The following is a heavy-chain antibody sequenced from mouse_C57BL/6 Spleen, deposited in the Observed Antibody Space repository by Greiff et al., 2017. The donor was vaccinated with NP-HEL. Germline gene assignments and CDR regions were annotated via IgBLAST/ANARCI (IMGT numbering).Heavy chain of an antibody. Sequence: DVKLVESGGGLVKPGGSLKLSCAASGFTFSSYAMSWVRQTPEKRLEWVATISDGGSYTYYPDNVKGRFTISRDNAKNNLYLQMSHLKSEDTAMYYCARDYYGSSRSYWYFDVWGTGTTVTVSS. CDR2: ISDGGSYT. CDR1: GFTFSSYA. D-gene: IGHD1-1*01. J-gene: IGHJ1*03. CDR3: ARDYYGSSRSYWYFDV. V-gene: IGHV5-4*01.